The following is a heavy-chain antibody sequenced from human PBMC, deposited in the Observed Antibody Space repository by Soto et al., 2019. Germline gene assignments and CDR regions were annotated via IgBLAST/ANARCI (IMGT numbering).Heavy chain of an antibody. J-gene: IGHJ6*02. Sequence: GGSLRLSCAASGFTFSSYEMNWVRQAPGKGLEWVSYISSSGSTIYYADSVKGRFTISRDNAKNSLYLQMNSLRAEDTAVYYCARDGHYYYGMDVWGQGTKVTVSS. CDR1: GFTFSSYE. CDR3: ARDGHYYYGMDV. CDR2: ISSSGSTI. V-gene: IGHV3-48*03.